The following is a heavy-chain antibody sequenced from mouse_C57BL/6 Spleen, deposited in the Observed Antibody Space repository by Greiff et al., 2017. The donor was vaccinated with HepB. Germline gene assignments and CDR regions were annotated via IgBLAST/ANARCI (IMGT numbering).Heavy chain of an antibody. D-gene: IGHD1-1*01. J-gene: IGHJ4*01. V-gene: IGHV1-55*01. CDR1: GYTFTSYW. Sequence: QVQLQQPGAELVKPGASVKMSCKASGYTFTSYWITWVKQRPGQGLEWIGDIYPGSGSTNYNEKFKSKATLTVDTSSSTAYMQLSSLTSEDSAVYYCARWILDYGSSYYYAMDYWGQGTSVTVSS. CDR2: IYPGSGST. CDR3: ARWILDYGSSYYYAMDY.